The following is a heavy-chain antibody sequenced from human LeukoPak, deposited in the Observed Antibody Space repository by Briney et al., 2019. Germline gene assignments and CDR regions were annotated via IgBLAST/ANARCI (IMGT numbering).Heavy chain of an antibody. J-gene: IGHJ3*02. CDR2: MNPNSGIT. Sequence: ASVKVSCKASGYTFTSYDINWVRQATGQGLEWMGWMNPNSGITGYAQKFQGRVTITRNTSISTAYMELSSLRSEDTAVYYCARALLWFGELDAFDIWGQGTMVTVSS. CDR1: GYTFTSYD. CDR3: ARALLWFGELDAFDI. V-gene: IGHV1-8*03. D-gene: IGHD3-10*01.